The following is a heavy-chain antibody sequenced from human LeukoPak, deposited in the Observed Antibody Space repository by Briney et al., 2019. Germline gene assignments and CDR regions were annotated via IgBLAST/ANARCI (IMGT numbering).Heavy chain of an antibody. CDR2: INHSGST. Sequence: PSETLSLTCAVYGGSFSGYYWSWIRQPPGKGLEWIGEINHSGSTNCNPSLKSRVTISVDTSKNQFSLKLSSVTAADTAVYYCRYYYDSSGYNFDYWSQGTLVTVSS. V-gene: IGHV4-34*01. CDR1: GGSFSGYY. CDR3: RYYYDSSGYNFDY. J-gene: IGHJ4*02. D-gene: IGHD3-22*01.